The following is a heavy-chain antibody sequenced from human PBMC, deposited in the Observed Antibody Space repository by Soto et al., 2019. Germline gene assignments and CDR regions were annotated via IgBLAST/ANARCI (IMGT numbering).Heavy chain of an antibody. Sequence: PGXSLRLSCAASGFTFSSDGIRWVLQAPGKGLEWVAVIWYDGSNKYYADSLKGRFTISRDNSKKTLYLQVNSLRAQDTAVYFCARDDYDSSGYYYVDYWGQGTLVTVSS. J-gene: IGHJ4*02. CDR2: IWYDGSNK. V-gene: IGHV3-33*01. D-gene: IGHD3-22*01. CDR3: ARDDYDSSGYYYVDY. CDR1: GFTFSSDG.